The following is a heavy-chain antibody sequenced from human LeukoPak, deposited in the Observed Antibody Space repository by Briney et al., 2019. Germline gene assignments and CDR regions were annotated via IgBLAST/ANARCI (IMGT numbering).Heavy chain of an antibody. CDR2: IYYSGST. D-gene: IGHD5-24*01. V-gene: IGHV4-61*01. CDR3: ARWLQLDDAFDI. Sequence: SETLSLTCTVSGGSVSSGSYYWSWSRQPPGKGLEWLGHIYYSGSTNYNPSLKSRVTISVDTSKNQFSLKLSSVTAVDTAIYYCARWLQLDDAFDIWGQGTMVIVSS. J-gene: IGHJ3*02. CDR1: GGSVSSGSYY.